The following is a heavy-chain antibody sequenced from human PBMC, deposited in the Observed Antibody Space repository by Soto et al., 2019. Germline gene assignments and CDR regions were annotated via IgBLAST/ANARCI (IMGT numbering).Heavy chain of an antibody. CDR2: INHIGST. CDR1: GGSFSGYH. J-gene: IGHJ1*01. D-gene: IGHD6-13*01. V-gene: IGHV4-34*01. CDR3: ARRSGSSSWYF. Sequence: QVHLQQWGAGLLKPSETLSLTCAVYGGSFSGYHWSWIRQPPGKGLEWIGEINHIGSTTYNTSLNSRVTTSVDTSKNQFSLKLTSVTAADTAVYYCARRSGSSSWYFWGQGTLVSVSS.